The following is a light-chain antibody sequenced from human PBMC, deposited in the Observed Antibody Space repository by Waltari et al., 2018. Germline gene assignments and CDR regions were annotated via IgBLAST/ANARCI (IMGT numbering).Light chain of an antibody. Sequence: QTVVTQEPSLSVSPGGTVTPTCALSSGSFSTTSYARWYQQTPGQAPRTLVYKTNSRSSGVPDRFFGSILGNKVALTITGAQAEDESDYYCLVYMGSGIWVFGGGTKLTVL. CDR3: LVYMGSGIWV. CDR1: SGSFSTTSY. J-gene: IGLJ2*01. V-gene: IGLV8-61*01. CDR2: KTN.